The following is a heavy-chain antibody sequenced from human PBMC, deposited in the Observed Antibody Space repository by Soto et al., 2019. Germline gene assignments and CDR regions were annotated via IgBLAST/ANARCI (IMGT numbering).Heavy chain of an antibody. V-gene: IGHV1-2*02. Sequence: QVQLVQSGAEVKKPGSSVKVSCKASGGTFSSYAISWVRQAPGQGLEWMGWINPNSGGTNYAQNFQGRVTMTRDTSISTAYMELSRLRSDDTAVYYCARGGGVATDRQPSHDYWGQGTLVTVSS. D-gene: IGHD5-12*01. CDR3: ARGGGVATDRQPSHDY. CDR2: INPNSGGT. CDR1: GGTFSSYA. J-gene: IGHJ4*02.